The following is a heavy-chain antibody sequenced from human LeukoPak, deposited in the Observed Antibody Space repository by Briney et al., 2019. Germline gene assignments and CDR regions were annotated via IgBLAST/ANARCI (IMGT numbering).Heavy chain of an antibody. Sequence: SETLSLTCAVYGGSFSGYYWSWIRQPPWKGLEWIGEINHSGSTNYNPSLKSRVTISVDTSKNQFSLKLSSVTAADTAVYYCARGYVVAAKSFDYWGQGTLVTVSS. J-gene: IGHJ4*02. CDR3: ARGYVVAAKSFDY. D-gene: IGHD2-15*01. CDR1: GGSFSGYY. CDR2: INHSGST. V-gene: IGHV4-34*01.